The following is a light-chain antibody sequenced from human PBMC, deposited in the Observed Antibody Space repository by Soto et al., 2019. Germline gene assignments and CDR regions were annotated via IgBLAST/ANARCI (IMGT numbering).Light chain of an antibody. CDR2: GAS. V-gene: IGKV1-27*01. CDR1: QDIINH. J-gene: IGKJ5*01. CDR3: QNYHLALGT. Sequence: DIQVTQSPSSLSASVGDTVTITCRASQDIINHLAWYQQRPGKVPNLLIYGASTLHSGVPSRFRGSGSGTHFTLTISSLQPEDVATYYCQNYHLALGTFGQGTRLEIK.